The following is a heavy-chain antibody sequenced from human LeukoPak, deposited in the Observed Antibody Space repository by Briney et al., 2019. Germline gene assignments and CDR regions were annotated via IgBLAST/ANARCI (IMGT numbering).Heavy chain of an antibody. CDR1: GYTFTSYG. V-gene: IGHV1-18*01. D-gene: IGHD3-22*01. CDR3: ARVLRYYDSSGYLGY. CDR2: ISAYNGNT. J-gene: IGHJ4*02. Sequence: ASVKVSCKASGYTFTSYGISWVRQAPGQGLEWMGWISAYNGNTSYAQKLQGRVPMTTDTSTSTAYMELRSLRSDDTAVYYCARVLRYYDSSGYLGYWGQGTLVTVSS.